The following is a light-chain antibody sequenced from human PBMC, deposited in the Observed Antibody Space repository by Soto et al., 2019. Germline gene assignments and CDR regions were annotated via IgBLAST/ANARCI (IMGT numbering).Light chain of an antibody. CDR3: QQYGSSPRT. CDR1: QSVSSSY. Sequence: EIVLTQSPGTLSLSPGERATLSCRASQSVSSSYLAWYQQKPGQAPRLLIYDASSRATGIPDRFSGSGSGTDFTLTISRLEHEDFAVYCQQYGSSPRTFGQGTKVEIK. CDR2: DAS. J-gene: IGKJ1*01. V-gene: IGKV3-20*01.